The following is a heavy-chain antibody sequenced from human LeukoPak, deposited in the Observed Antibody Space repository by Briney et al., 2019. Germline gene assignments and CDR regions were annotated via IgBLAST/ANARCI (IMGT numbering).Heavy chain of an antibody. CDR1: GFTFSSYG. Sequence: PGGSLRLSCAASGFTFSSYGMHWVRQAPGKGLEWVAVISYDGSNKYYADSVKGRFTISRGNSKNTLYLQMNSLRAEDTAVYYCAKVRDTTDKRRYYYYGMDVWGKGTTVTVSS. V-gene: IGHV3-30*18. D-gene: IGHD5-18*01. CDR2: ISYDGSNK. J-gene: IGHJ6*04. CDR3: AKVRDTTDKRRYYYYGMDV.